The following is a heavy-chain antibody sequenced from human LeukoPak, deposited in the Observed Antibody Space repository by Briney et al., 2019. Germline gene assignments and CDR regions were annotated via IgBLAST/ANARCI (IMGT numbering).Heavy chain of an antibody. CDR3: ARKGVYLSYYDSSGYLFDY. J-gene: IGHJ4*02. CDR1: GFTLSSYS. D-gene: IGHD3-22*01. CDR2: ISSSSSTI. V-gene: IGHV3-48*02. Sequence: GGSLRLSCAASGFTLSSYSMNWVRQAPGKGLEWVSYISSSSSTIYFADSVKGRFTISRDNAKNSLYLQMNSLRDEDTAVYYCARKGVYLSYYDSSGYLFDYWGQGTLVTVSS.